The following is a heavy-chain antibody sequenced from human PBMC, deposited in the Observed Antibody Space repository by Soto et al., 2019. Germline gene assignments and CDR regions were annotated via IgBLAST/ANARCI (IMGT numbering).Heavy chain of an antibody. V-gene: IGHV4-39*01. J-gene: IGHJ2*01. CDR2: IYYSGST. CDR1: GGSISSSSYY. D-gene: IGHD7-27*01. CDR3: GTRWGSGNGRVNWYFDL. Sequence: SETLSLTCTVSGGSISSSSYYWGWIRQPPGKGLEWIGSIYYSGSTHYNPSLKSRGTISVDTSKNQFSLKLSSVTAADTAVYYCGTRWGSGNGRVNWYFDLWGRGTLVTVSS.